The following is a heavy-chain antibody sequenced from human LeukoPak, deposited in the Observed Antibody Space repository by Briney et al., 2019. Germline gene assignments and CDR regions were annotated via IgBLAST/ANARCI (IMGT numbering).Heavy chain of an antibody. CDR3: TKDPNGDYVGAFDP. D-gene: IGHD4-17*01. CDR1: GFTFSTFP. J-gene: IGHJ5*02. Sequence: GGSLRLSCAASGFTFSTFPMTWVRQAPGKGLEWVSSITGTHYTTYYTDSVKGRFTISRDNSKNTLYLQMNSLRADDTAIYYCTKDPNGDYVGAFDPWGQGTLVTVSS. CDR2: ITGTHYTT. V-gene: IGHV3-23*01.